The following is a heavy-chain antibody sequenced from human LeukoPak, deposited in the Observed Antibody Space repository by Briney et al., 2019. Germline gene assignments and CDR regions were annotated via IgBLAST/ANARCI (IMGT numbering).Heavy chain of an antibody. CDR2: IYYSGST. D-gene: IGHD3-10*01. Sequence: PSETLSLTCTVSGGSISSSSYYWGWIRQPPGKGLEWIGSIYYSGSTYYNPSLKSRVTIPVDTSKNQFSLKLSSVTAADTAVYYCARLADITMVRGVGWFGPWGQGTLVTVSS. V-gene: IGHV4-39*01. CDR1: GGSISSSSYY. CDR3: ARLADITMVRGVGWFGP. J-gene: IGHJ5*02.